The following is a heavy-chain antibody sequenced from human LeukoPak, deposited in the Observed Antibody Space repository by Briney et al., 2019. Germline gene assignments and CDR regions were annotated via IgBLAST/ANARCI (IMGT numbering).Heavy chain of an antibody. D-gene: IGHD4-23*01. CDR1: GYSFTNYW. Sequence: GESLKISCKGSGYSFTNYWISWVRQMPGKGLEWMGRIDPSDSYTTYSPSFQGHVTISADKSISTAYLQWSSLKASDTAMYYCAGRSVPTVVTAIDFWGQGTLVTVSS. V-gene: IGHV5-10-1*01. CDR2: IDPSDSYT. CDR3: AGRSVPTVVTAIDF. J-gene: IGHJ4*02.